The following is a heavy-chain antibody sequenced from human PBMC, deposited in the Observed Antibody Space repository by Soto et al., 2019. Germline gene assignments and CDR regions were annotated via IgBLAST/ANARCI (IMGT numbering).Heavy chain of an antibody. CDR2: INAGYGNT. D-gene: IGHD7-27*01. CDR3: ARDTGDGTFDF. V-gene: IGHV1-3*01. Sequence: ASVKVSCKASGYTFSSYAMHCVRQAPGQRLEWMGWINAGYGNTKSAQKFQGRVTISRDTSASTAYMELTSLRSEDTAVYYCARDTGDGTFDFWGQGTLVTVSS. J-gene: IGHJ4*02. CDR1: GYTFSSYA.